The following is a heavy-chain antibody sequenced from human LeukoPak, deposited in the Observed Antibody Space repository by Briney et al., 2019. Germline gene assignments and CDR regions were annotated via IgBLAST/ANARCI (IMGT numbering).Heavy chain of an antibody. J-gene: IGHJ4*02. CDR2: IKSKTGGGTA. Sequence: GGSLRLSCAASGFTFTNAWMSWVRQAPGKGLEWVGRIKSKTGGGTADYAAPVKGRFTTSRDDSKNTLYLQMNSLKTEDTAVYYCTKYYYDSSGYLYYFDYWGQGTLVTVSS. V-gene: IGHV3-15*01. CDR3: TKYYYDSSGYLYYFDY. D-gene: IGHD3-22*01. CDR1: GFTFTNAW.